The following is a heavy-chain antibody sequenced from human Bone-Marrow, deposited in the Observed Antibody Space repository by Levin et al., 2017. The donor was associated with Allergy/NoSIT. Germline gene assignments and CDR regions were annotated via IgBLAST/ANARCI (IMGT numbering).Heavy chain of an antibody. Sequence: ASGPTLVKPTQTRTLTCTFSGFSLSTSGVGVGWIRQPPGKALECLALIYWDDDKRYNPSLKSRLTITKDTSKNQVVLTMTNMDPVDTAPYYCAHRLPHSSNWDVGYFDYWGQGALVTVSS. D-gene: IGHD1-1*01. CDR1: GFSLSTSGVG. V-gene: IGHV2-5*02. CDR3: AHRLPHSSNWDVGYFDY. J-gene: IGHJ4*02. CDR2: IYWDDDK.